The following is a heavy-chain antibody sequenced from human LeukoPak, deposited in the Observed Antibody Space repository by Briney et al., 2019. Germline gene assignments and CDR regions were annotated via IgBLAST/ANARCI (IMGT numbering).Heavy chain of an antibody. CDR1: GFTFRMYG. D-gene: IGHD6-13*01. J-gene: IGHJ4*02. V-gene: IGHV3-23*01. CDR3: AKDRIPGTGTLLGY. CDR2: ISGAGGST. Sequence: GGSLRLSCAASGFTFRMYGMSWVRQAPGKGLEWVSTISGAGGSTYYADSVKGRFTTSRDNSKNTLYLQMDGLRAEDTAIYYCAKDRIPGTGTLLGYWGQGTLVTVSS.